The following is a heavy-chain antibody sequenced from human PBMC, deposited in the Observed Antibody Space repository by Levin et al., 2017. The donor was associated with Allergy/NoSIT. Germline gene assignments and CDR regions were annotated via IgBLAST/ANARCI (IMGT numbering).Heavy chain of an antibody. Sequence: GGSLRLSCAASGFTFSSYAMSWVRQAPGKGLEWVSAIYASADSIYYSDSVKGRFTISRDSSKNTLYLHMNSLRAEDTAVDYCARSERGYGTFDYWGQGTLVTVSS. CDR3: ARSERGYGTFDY. CDR1: GFTFSSYA. V-gene: IGHV3-23*01. D-gene: IGHD5-12*01. CDR2: IYASADSI. J-gene: IGHJ4*02.